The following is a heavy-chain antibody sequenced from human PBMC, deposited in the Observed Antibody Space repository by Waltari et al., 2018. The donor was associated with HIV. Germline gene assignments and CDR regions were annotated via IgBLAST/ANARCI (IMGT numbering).Heavy chain of an antibody. CDR2: ISSSGNTI. CDR1: GFTFSDYD. CDR3: ARDRYYDTSGYRSLDY. D-gene: IGHD3-22*01. Sequence: QVQLVESGGGLVEPGGYMRRSCAGSGFTFSDYDMNWIRQAPGKGLEWVSYISSSGNTIYYADSVKGRFTISRDNAKNSLYLQLNSLRAEDTAVYYCARDRYYDTSGYRSLDYWGQGTLVTVSS. V-gene: IGHV3-11*01. J-gene: IGHJ4*02.